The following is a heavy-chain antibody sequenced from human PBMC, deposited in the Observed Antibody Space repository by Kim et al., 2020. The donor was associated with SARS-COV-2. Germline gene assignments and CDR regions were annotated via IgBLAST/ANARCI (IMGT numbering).Heavy chain of an antibody. Sequence: TYYNPSLKSRVTISVDTSRNQFSLKLASVTAADPAVYYCARRTEAGGYFDFWGQGSPVTV. J-gene: IGHJ4*02. V-gene: IGHV4-39*01. D-gene: IGHD3-16*01. CDR3: ARRTEAGGYFDF. CDR2: T.